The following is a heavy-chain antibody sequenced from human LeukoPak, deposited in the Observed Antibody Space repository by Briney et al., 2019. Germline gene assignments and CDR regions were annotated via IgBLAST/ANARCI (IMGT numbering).Heavy chain of an antibody. D-gene: IGHD5-12*01. CDR3: ARDKQGWWLQIPDAFDI. CDR1: GFTFSSYW. J-gene: IGHJ3*02. Sequence: GGSLRLSCAASGFTFSSYWMSWVRQAPGKGLEWVANIKQDGSEKYYVDSVKGRFTISRDNAKNSLYLQMNSLRAEDTAVYYCARDKQGWWLQIPDAFDIWGQGTMVTVSS. CDR2: IKQDGSEK. V-gene: IGHV3-7*01.